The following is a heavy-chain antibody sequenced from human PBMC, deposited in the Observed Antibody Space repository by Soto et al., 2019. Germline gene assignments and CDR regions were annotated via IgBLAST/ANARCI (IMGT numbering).Heavy chain of an antibody. Sequence: YKIRRVRQAPGQGLEWMGWISAYNGKTNYAQKLQGRVTMTTDTSTSTAYMELWSLRSDDTAVYYCARDKDVTYCGGDCYPPGYWGQGTLVTVSS. CDR1: YK. D-gene: IGHD2-21*02. CDR2: ISAYNGKT. V-gene: IGHV1-18*01. CDR3: ARDKDVTYCGGDCYPPGY. J-gene: IGHJ4*02.